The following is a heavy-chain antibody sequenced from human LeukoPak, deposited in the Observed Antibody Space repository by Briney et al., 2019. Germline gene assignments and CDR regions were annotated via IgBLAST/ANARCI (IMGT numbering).Heavy chain of an antibody. J-gene: IGHJ5*02. D-gene: IGHD6-13*01. CDR3: ARAGGSSSRYNWFDP. Sequence: PGGSLRLSCAASGFTFSSYGMHWVRQAPGKGLEWVAVIWYDGSNKYYADSVKGRFTISRDNSKNTLYLQMNSLRAEDTAVYYCARAGGSSSRYNWFDPWGQGTLVTVSS. CDR2: IWYDGSNK. CDR1: GFTFSSYG. V-gene: IGHV3-33*01.